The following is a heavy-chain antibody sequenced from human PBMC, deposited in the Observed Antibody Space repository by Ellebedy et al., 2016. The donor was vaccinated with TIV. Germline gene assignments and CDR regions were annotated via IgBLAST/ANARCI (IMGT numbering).Heavy chain of an antibody. D-gene: IGHD6-6*01. J-gene: IGHJ6*03. Sequence: ASVKVSCXASGYTFTSFGLSWVRQAPGQGLEWMGWISAYNGDINYAQNFQSRVAMTTDTATSTVYVDLRSLRSDDTAVYYCARVSVDVVIGYHYFYMDIWGKGTTVTVSS. CDR2: ISAYNGDI. CDR1: GYTFTSFG. V-gene: IGHV1-18*01. CDR3: ARVSVDVVIGYHYFYMDI.